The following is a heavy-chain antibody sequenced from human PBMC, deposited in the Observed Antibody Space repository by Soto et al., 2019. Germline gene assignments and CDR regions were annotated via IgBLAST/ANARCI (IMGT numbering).Heavy chain of an antibody. CDR2: ITGRGDST. CDR3: TKLRGYSYGDLDY. CDR1: GFTFSSYA. V-gene: IGHV3-23*01. Sequence: EVQLLESGGGLVQPGDSLRLSCAASGFTFSSYAMSWVRQAPGKGLEWVSAITGRGDSTFYADSVKGRFTVSRDSSKNTLHRQMNSLRAEDTAVYYCTKLRGYSYGDLDYWGQGTLVTVSP. D-gene: IGHD5-18*01. J-gene: IGHJ4*02.